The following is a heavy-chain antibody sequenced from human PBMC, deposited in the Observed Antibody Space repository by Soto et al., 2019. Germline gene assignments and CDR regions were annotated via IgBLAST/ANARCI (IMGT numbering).Heavy chain of an antibody. Sequence: SETLSHTCTVSGGSISSGDYYWSWIRQPPGKGLEWIGYIYYSGSTYYNPSLKSRVTISVDTSKNQFSLKLSSVTAADTAVYYCARDNILGILYGGMDVWGQGTTVTVS. V-gene: IGHV4-30-4*01. D-gene: IGHD3-3*01. CDR3: ARDNILGILYGGMDV. J-gene: IGHJ6*02. CDR1: GGSISSGDYY. CDR2: IYYSGST.